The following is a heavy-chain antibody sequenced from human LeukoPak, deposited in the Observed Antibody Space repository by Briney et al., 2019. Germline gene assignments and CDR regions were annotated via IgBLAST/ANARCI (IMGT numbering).Heavy chain of an antibody. Sequence: PGGSLRLSCAASGFTLFAHAMHWVRQAPGKGLEWVAVISYDGSNKHYADSMTGRFTISRDNSKNTLYLQMNSLRVEDTAVYYCARESGWAYFDYWGQGSLVAVSS. V-gene: IGHV3-30*04. CDR2: ISYDGSNK. D-gene: IGHD5-24*01. CDR3: ARESGWAYFDY. CDR1: GFTLFAHA. J-gene: IGHJ4*02.